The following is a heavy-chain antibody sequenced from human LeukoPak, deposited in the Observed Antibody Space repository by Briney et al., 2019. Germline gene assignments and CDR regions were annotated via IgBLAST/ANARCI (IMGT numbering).Heavy chain of an antibody. CDR1: GDSVSSNSVT. Sequence: SQTLSLTCAISGDSVSSNSVTWDWIRQSPSGVLEWLGRTYYRSKWSNDYAESVRSRITITPDTSKNQVSLQLNSVTPEDTAVYYCAKFRDYYGMDVWGQGTTVTVSS. J-gene: IGHJ6*02. CDR3: AKFRDYYGMDV. CDR2: TYYRSKWSN. V-gene: IGHV6-1*01.